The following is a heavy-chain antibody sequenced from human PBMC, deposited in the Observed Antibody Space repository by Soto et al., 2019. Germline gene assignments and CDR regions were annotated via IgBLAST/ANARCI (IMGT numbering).Heavy chain of an antibody. Sequence: PXGSLRLSCAASGFTFSSYSMNWVRQAPGKGLEWVSSISSSSSYIYQADSVKGRFTISRDNAKNSLHLQMDSLRAEDTAVYYCAREAVDIVAATYYFDYWGQGPLVTVSS. V-gene: IGHV3-21*01. CDR1: GFTFSSYS. CDR2: ISSSSSYI. J-gene: IGHJ4*02. CDR3: AREAVDIVAATYYFDY. D-gene: IGHD5-12*01.